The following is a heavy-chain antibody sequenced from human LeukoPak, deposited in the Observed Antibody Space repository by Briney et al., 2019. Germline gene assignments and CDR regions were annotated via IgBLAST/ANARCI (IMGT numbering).Heavy chain of an antibody. D-gene: IGHD6-13*01. Sequence: KPSETLSLTCTVSGGSISSYYWSWTRQPPGKGLEWIGYIYYSGSTNYNPSLKSRVTISVDKSKNQFSLKLSSVTAADTAVYYCARAPAAAGRSSDYWGQGTLVTVSS. V-gene: IGHV4-59*12. CDR2: IYYSGST. J-gene: IGHJ4*02. CDR1: GGSISSYY. CDR3: ARAPAAAGRSSDY.